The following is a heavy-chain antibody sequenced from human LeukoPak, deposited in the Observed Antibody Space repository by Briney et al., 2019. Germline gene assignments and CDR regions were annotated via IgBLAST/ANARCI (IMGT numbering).Heavy chain of an antibody. CDR2: IYYSGST. CDR1: GGSISSYY. Sequence: SETLSLTCTVSGGSISSYYWSWIRQPPGKGLEWIGYIYYSGSTNYNPSLKSRVTISIDTSNNQFSLKLSSVTAADTAVYYCARGRGVKYNSDRIYSFDYWGQGTLVTVSS. V-gene: IGHV4-59*12. CDR3: ARGRGVKYNSDRIYSFDY. J-gene: IGHJ4*02. D-gene: IGHD1-1*01.